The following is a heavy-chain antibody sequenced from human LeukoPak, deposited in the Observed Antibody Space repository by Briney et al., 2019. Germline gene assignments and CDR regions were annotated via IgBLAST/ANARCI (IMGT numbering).Heavy chain of an antibody. CDR1: GLAFGSEA. J-gene: IGHJ4*02. V-gene: IGHV3-23*01. D-gene: IGHD1-26*01. Sequence: GGSLRLSCAVSGLAFGSEAMSWVRQSPARGLEWVASISPGGGTTYYADYVKGRFTISRDNSKNSLFVQMNSLRAEDTAVYYCAKGGPTGSNYFDFWGQGTLVTVSS. CDR3: AKGGPTGSNYFDF. CDR2: ISPGGGTT.